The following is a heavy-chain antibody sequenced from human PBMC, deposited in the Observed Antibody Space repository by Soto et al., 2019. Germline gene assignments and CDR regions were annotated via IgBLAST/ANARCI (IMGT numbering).Heavy chain of an antibody. CDR3: ANFPSFISRTRLRY. CDR1: GFSFSKYS. Sequence: PGGTLSLSCAASGFSFSKYSMNWVRQAPGKGLGWVSSLNDRSNYIYYADSVKSRFTSSRDKAINSLDLQMNSLRPDDTAVFYCANFPSFISRTRLRYLGRGSLGTVSS. J-gene: IGHJ4*03. D-gene: IGHD3-10*01. V-gene: IGHV3-21*06. CDR2: LNDRSNYI.